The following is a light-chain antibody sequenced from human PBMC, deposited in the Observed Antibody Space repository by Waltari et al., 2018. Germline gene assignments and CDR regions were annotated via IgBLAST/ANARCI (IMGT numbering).Light chain of an antibody. V-gene: IGLV1-47*01. J-gene: IGLJ2*01. CDR3: AAWDDSLSGVV. CDR1: SSNIGSNS. Sequence: QSVLTQPPSASGTPGQRVTISCSGSSSNIGSNSVYWYQQLPGTAPKLLIYKNNQRPSGVPDRFSGSKSGTSASLAISGLRSEDEADYSCAAWDDSLSGVVFGGGTKLTVL. CDR2: KNN.